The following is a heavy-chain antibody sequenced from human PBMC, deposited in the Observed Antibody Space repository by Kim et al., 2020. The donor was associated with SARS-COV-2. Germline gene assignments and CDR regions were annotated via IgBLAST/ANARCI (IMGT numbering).Heavy chain of an antibody. J-gene: IGHJ6*02. Sequence: GGSLRLSCAASGFTFSSYDMHWVRQATGKGLEWVSAIGTAGDPYYPGSVKGRFTISRENAKNSLYLQMNSLRAGDTAVYYCARETIGRVPGYYYYYGMDVWGQGTTVTVSS. V-gene: IGHV3-13*05. CDR1: GFTFSSYD. D-gene: IGHD3-10*01. CDR2: IGTAGDP. CDR3: ARETIGRVPGYYYYYGMDV.